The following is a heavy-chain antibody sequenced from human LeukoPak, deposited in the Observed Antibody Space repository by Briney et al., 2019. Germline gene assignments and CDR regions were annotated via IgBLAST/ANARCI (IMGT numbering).Heavy chain of an antibody. CDR1: GFTFRTYA. V-gene: IGHV3-53*01. CDR2: IYSGGAT. Sequence: GGSLRLSCAASGFTFRTYAMSWVRQAPGKGLEWVSVIYSGGATYYADSVKGRFTISRDTSKNTLYLQMNNLRAADTAVYYCARVRESSGFLFDYWGQGTLVTVSS. J-gene: IGHJ4*02. CDR3: ARVRESSGFLFDY. D-gene: IGHD6-19*01.